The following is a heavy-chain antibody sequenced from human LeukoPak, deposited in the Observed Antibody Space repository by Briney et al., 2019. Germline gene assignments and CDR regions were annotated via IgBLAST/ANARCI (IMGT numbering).Heavy chain of an antibody. V-gene: IGHV3-74*01. CDR3: ARGITIFGVVNDAFDV. CDR1: GFTFKNYW. J-gene: IGHJ3*01. Sequence: GGSLRLSCAASGFTFKNYWMHWVRQAQRKGLVWVSRVDSDGSSTTYADSVKGRFTISRDNAKNTLYLQMNSLRAEDTAVYYCARGITIFGVVNDAFDVWGQGAVVTVSS. D-gene: IGHD3-3*01. CDR2: VDSDGSST.